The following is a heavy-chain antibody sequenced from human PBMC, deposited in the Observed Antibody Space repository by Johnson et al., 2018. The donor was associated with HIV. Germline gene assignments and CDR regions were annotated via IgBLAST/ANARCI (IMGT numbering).Heavy chain of an antibody. D-gene: IGHD6-13*01. V-gene: IGHV3-13*01. CDR3: ARGKGAAVGLDAFDI. J-gene: IGHJ3*02. CDR1: GFTFSSYD. Sequence: VQLVESGGGLVQPGGSLRLSCAASGFTFSSYDMHWVRQATGKGLEWVSAIGTAGDTYYPGSVKGRFTISRDSSQNAVYLQMSSLRAEDTALYYCARGKGAAVGLDAFDIWGQGTMVTVSS. CDR2: IGTAGDT.